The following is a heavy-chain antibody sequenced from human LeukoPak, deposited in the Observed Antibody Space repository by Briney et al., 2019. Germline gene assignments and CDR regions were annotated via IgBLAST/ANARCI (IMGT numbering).Heavy chain of an antibody. J-gene: IGHJ3*02. CDR2: IYYSGST. V-gene: IGHV4-39*01. CDR3: ARRCSGGSCYDAFDI. Sequence: SETLSLTCTVSGGSISSSSYYWGWIRQPPGKGLEWIGSIYYSGSTYYNPSLKSRVTISVDTSKNQFSLKQSSVTAADTAVYYCARRCSGGSCYDAFDIWGQGTMVTVSS. D-gene: IGHD2-15*01. CDR1: GGSISSSSYY.